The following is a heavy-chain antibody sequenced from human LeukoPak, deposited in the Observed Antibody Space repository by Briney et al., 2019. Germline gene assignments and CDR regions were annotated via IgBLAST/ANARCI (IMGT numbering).Heavy chain of an antibody. Sequence: ASVKVSCKASGYTFTSYAMNWVRQAPGQGLEWMGWISAYNGNTNYAQKLQGRVTMTTDTSTSTAYMELRSLRSDDTAVYYCARVGSTTDPLWIQLHVWGFNTVRGPADAFDIWGQGTMVTVSS. CDR1: GYTFTSYA. V-gene: IGHV1-18*01. CDR2: ISAYNGNT. CDR3: ARVGSTTDPLWIQLHVWGFNTVRGPADAFDI. J-gene: IGHJ3*02. D-gene: IGHD5-18*01.